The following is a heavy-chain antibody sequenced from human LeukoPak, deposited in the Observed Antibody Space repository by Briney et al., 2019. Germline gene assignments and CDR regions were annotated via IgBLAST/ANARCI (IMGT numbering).Heavy chain of an antibody. CDR2: INPNGGDT. J-gene: IGHJ4*02. D-gene: IGHD1-1*01. CDR3: ARDGDTTGTTHFDY. CDR1: GYFFTGYY. Sequence: ASVKVSCKVSGYFFTGYYMHWVRQAPGQGLEWMGWINPNGGDTNYAQRFQGRVTMTRDTSISTAYMDLSTLTSDDTAVYFCARDGDTTGTTHFDYWGQGTLVTVSS. V-gene: IGHV1-2*02.